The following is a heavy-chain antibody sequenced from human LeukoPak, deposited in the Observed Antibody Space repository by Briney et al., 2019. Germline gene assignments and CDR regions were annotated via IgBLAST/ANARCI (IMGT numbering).Heavy chain of an antibody. CDR2: LSYSGSA. V-gene: IGHV4-39*01. Sequence: SETLSLTCTVSGFSISSSNEYWGWIRQPPGRGLEWVGSLSYSGSAYYNSSLKSRVSISVDTSRNQFSLKLISVTAADTAVYYCTRQEVGYCSGGSCYAHFDYWGRGTLVTVSS. J-gene: IGHJ4*02. CDR1: GFSISSSNEY. D-gene: IGHD2-15*01. CDR3: TRQEVGYCSGGSCYAHFDY.